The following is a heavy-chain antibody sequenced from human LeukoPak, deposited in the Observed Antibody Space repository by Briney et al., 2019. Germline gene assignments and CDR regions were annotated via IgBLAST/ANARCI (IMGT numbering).Heavy chain of an antibody. V-gene: IGHV3-73*01. CDR1: GFTFSESA. Sequence: GGSLRLSCATSGFTFSESAMHWVRQASGKGLEWVGRIRSKANGYATSYAASLRGRFTISRDDSRNMVFLQMSSLKIEDTAVYYCVRPTVGSSGPDPYYYYYYGMDVWGQGTTVTVSS. CDR2: IRSKANGYAT. D-gene: IGHD6-19*01. J-gene: IGHJ6*02. CDR3: VRPTVGSSGPDPYYYYYYGMDV.